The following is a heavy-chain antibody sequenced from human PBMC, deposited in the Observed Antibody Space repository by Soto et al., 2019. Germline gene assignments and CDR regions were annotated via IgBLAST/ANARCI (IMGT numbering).Heavy chain of an antibody. CDR1: GGTFSSYA. CDR2: IIPIFGTA. V-gene: IGHV1-69*13. D-gene: IGHD1-1*01. CDR3: ASENWYVFDH. Sequence: ASVKVPCKASGGTFSSYAISWVRQAPGQGLEWMGGIIPIFGTANYAQKFQGRVTITADESTSTAYMELSSLRAEDTALYYCASENWYVFDHWGQGTPVTVSS. J-gene: IGHJ4*02.